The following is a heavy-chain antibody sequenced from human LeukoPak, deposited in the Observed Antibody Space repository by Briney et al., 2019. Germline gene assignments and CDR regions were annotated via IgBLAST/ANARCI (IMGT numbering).Heavy chain of an antibody. J-gene: IGHJ4*02. CDR1: GFTFSSYG. CDR3: AKAANYDILTGYYLDY. Sequence: GGSLRLSCAASGFTFSSYGMHWVRQAPGKGLEWVAFIRYDGSNKYYADSVKGRFTISRDNSKNTLYLQMNNLRAEDTAIYYCAKAANYDILTGYYLDYWGQGTLVTVSS. D-gene: IGHD3-9*01. V-gene: IGHV3-30*02. CDR2: IRYDGSNK.